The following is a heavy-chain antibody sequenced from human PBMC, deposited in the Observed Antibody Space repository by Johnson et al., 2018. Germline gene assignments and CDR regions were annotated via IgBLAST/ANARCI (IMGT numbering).Heavy chain of an antibody. J-gene: IGHJ6*03. CDR3: ARESAYCGGDCYSNYYMDV. D-gene: IGHD2-21*02. V-gene: IGHV3-23*04. CDR1: GFTFRSYA. CDR2: ISGSGGST. Sequence: QLVESGGGVVQPGRSLRLSCAASGFTFRSYAMSWVRQAPGKGLEWVSAISGSGGSTSYADSVKGRFTISRDNSKTTLYLQMTSLRVEDTAVEYCARESAYCGGDCYSNYYMDVWGKGTTVTVSS.